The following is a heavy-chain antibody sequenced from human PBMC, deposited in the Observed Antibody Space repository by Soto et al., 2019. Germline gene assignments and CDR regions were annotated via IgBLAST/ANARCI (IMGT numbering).Heavy chain of an antibody. D-gene: IGHD5-18*01. CDR2: IYHSGST. J-gene: IGHJ4*02. V-gene: IGHV4-4*02. Sequence: QVQLQESGPGLVKPSGTLSLTCAVSGGSISSSNWWSWVRQPPGKGLEWIGEIYHSGSTNYNPTLESRVNISVDKSKNQFSLKVSSVTAADTAVYYCARATGMAPFDYWGQGTLVTVSS. CDR1: GGSISSSNW. CDR3: ARATGMAPFDY.